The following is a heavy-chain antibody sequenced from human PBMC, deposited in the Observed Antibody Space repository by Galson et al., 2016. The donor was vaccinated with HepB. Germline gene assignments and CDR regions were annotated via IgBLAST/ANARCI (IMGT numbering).Heavy chain of an antibody. CDR3: ARDRSRFSSGYYTGARDVFAI. V-gene: IGHV3-21*01. CDR1: GFNFNTYT. J-gene: IGHJ3*02. Sequence: SLRLPCAASGFNFNTYTMNWVRQAPGKGLEWISYISSSSAYVDYAESVKGRFTISRENGKNSLYLQMNSLRAEDTAVYYCARDRSRFSSGYYTGARDVFAIWGQGTVVSVSS. D-gene: IGHD3-3*01. CDR2: ISSSSAYV.